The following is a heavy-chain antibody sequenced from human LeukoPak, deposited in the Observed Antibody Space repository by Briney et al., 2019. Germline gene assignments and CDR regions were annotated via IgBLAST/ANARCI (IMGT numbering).Heavy chain of an antibody. J-gene: IGHJ4*02. CDR2: IYYSGST. CDR3: ARDRGTWNDDGFDY. Sequence: SETLSLTCTVSGGSISSSSSYWGWIRQPPGKGLEWIGSIYYSGSTNYNPSLKSRVTMSVDTSKNQFSLKLSSVTAADTAVYYCARDRGTWNDDGFDYWGQGTLVTVSS. CDR1: GGSISSSSSY. V-gene: IGHV4-39*07. D-gene: IGHD1-1*01.